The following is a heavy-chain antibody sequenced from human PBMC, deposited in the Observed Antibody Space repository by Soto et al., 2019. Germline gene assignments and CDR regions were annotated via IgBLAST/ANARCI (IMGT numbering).Heavy chain of an antibody. V-gene: IGHV1-69*01. CDR3: ARTVGRGGDYYYYGMDV. D-gene: IGHD2-15*01. CDR1: GGTFSSYA. J-gene: IGHJ6*02. CDR2: IIPIFGTA. Sequence: SVKVSCKASGGTFSSYAISWVRQAPGQGLEWMGGIIPIFGTANYAQKFQGGVTITADESTSTAYMELSSLRSEDTAVYYCARTVGRGGDYYYYGMDVWGQGTTVTVSS.